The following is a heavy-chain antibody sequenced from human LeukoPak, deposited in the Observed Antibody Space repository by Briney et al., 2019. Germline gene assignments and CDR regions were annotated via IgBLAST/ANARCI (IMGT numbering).Heavy chain of an antibody. CDR1: GFTFSSYA. J-gene: IGHJ6*02. Sequence: PGGSLRLSCAASGFTFSSYAMSWVRQAPGKGLEWVSAISGSGGSTYYADSVKGRFTISGDNSKNTLYLQMNSLRAEDTAVYYCAKDFFYGDAYYYYGMDVWGQGTTVTVSS. D-gene: IGHD4-17*01. CDR3: AKDFFYGDAYYYYGMDV. CDR2: ISGSGGST. V-gene: IGHV3-23*01.